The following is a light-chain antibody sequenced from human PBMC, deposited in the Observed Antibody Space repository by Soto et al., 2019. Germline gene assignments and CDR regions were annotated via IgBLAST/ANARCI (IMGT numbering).Light chain of an antibody. CDR3: AAWDYTLNAYV. CDR2: SNN. J-gene: IGLJ1*01. CDR1: SSNIGSNT. V-gene: IGLV1-44*01. Sequence: QSVLTQPPSTSGTPGQRVTFSCSGGSSNIGSNTVNWYQHLPGTAPKLLIYSNNQRPSGVPDRFSGSKSGTSASLADSGLQSEDEADYYCAAWDYTLNAYVFGTGTKVTVL.